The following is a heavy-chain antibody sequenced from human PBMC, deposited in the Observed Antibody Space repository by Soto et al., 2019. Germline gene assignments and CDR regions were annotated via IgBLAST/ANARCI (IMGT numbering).Heavy chain of an antibody. CDR3: ARGPTIVSNYHYFDYYGMDV. V-gene: IGHV1-18*01. J-gene: IGHJ6*02. CDR1: GYTFTSYG. Sequence: QVRLVQSGAEVKKPGASVKVSCKASGYTFTSYGISWVRQAPGQGRERMGWISAYNGNTNYAQKRQGRVTMTTDTPTSTAYMELRSLRSDDTAVYYCARGPTIVSNYHYFDYYGMDVWGQGTTVTVSS. CDR2: ISAYNGNT. D-gene: IGHD4-4*01.